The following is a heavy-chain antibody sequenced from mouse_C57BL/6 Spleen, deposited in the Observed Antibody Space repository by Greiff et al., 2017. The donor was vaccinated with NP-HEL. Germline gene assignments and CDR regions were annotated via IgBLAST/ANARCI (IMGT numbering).Heavy chain of an antibody. V-gene: IGHV1-61*01. CDR1: GYTFTSYW. J-gene: IGHJ4*01. CDR3: ARRYYGSSPYAMDY. CDR2: IYPSDSAT. D-gene: IGHD1-1*01. Sequence: QVQLQQPGAELVRPGSSVKLSCKASGYTFTSYWMDWVKQRPGQGLEWIGNIYPSDSATHYNQKCKVKATMTVDKSSSTAYRQLSSLTSEDAAVYYCARRYYGSSPYAMDYWGQGTSVTVSS.